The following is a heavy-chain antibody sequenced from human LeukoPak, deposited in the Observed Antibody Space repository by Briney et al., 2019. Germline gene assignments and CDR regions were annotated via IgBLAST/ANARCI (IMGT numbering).Heavy chain of an antibody. V-gene: IGHV5-51*03. CDR3: ASSGRTGTTWYY. CDR2: IYPGDSDT. CDR1: GYSFTSYX. J-gene: IGHJ4*02. Sequence: PGESLKISCKGSGYSFTSYXXGWVXQXXXXXXXXMGIIYPGDSDTRYSPSFQGQVTISADKSISAAYLQWSSLKASDTAMYYCASSGRTGTTWYYWGQGTLVTVSS. D-gene: IGHD1-7*01.